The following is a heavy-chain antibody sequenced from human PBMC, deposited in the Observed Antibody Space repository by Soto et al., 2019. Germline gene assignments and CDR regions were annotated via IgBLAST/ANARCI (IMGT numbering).Heavy chain of an antibody. CDR1: GGSISSYY. J-gene: IGHJ6*02. D-gene: IGHD1-26*01. V-gene: IGHV4-59*01. CDR3: ARARSSSGSHQYYYYYGMDV. CDR2: IYYSGST. Sequence: PSETLSLTCTVSGGSISSYYWSWIWQPPGKGLEWIGYIYYSGSTNYNPSLKSRVTISVDTSKNQFSLKLSSVTAADTAVYYCARARSSSGSHQYYYYYGMDVWGQGTTVTVSS.